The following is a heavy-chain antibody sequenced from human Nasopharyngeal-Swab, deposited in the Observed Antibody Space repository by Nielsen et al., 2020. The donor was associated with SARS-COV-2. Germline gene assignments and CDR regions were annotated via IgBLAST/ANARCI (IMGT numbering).Heavy chain of an antibody. D-gene: IGHD6-19*01. CDR1: GFAFSSYA. J-gene: IGHJ4*02. CDR2: FSGSSGKT. V-gene: IGHV3-23*01. CDR3: AKDGGGWYTSGWYYFDY. Sequence: GESLKISCAASGFAFSSYAMSWVRQTPAKGLEWVSSFSGSSGKTYYADYVKGQSTISRDTCKNTLYLQMNSLRADDTAVYYCAKDGGGWYTSGWYYFDYWGQGTLVTVSS.